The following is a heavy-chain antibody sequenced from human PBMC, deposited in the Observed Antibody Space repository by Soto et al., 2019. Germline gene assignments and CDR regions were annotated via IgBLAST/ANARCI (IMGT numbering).Heavy chain of an antibody. D-gene: IGHD3-22*01. CDR3: AGGPLYYDSSGCGRYEWLDP. V-gene: IGHV1-69*12. J-gene: IGHJ5*02. CDR1: GVTFSSAA. CDR2: IIPVFGRA. Sequence: QVQLVQSGAEVKKPGSSVKVSCQASGVTFSSAAISWVRQAPGRGPEWMGGIIPVFGRANYAQNFQGRLTITADEPPDTAYVELSSLKSEVTAVYYCAGGPLYYDSSGCGRYEWLDPWGQGTLVTVSS.